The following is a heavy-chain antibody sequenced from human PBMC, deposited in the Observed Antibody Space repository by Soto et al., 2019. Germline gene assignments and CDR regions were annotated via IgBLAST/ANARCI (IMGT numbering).Heavy chain of an antibody. J-gene: IGHJ6*02. V-gene: IGHV4-59*01. CDR3: ARVSAYCGGGSCSYYHFYAMDV. Sequence: SETLSLTCTASCVSISEYYWSWVRQPPGKGLEWIGFLYYSGMTNYNPSLKSRVTISVDTSKNQFSLKLNSVTAADTAVYYCARVSAYCGGGSCSYYHFYAMDVWGQGTTVTVSS. D-gene: IGHD2-15*01. CDR2: LYYSGMT. CDR1: CVSISEYY.